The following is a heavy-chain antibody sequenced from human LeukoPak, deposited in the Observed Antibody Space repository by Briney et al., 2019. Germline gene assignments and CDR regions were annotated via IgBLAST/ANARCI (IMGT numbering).Heavy chain of an antibody. CDR1: GGSTSSYY. J-gene: IGHJ6*03. Sequence: SETLSLTCTVSGGSTSSYYWSWIRQSPGKGLECIGYIYYSGSTNYNPSLKSRVTISVDTSKNQFSLKVSSVTAADTAVYYCARVFDSGSQAYFYYMDVWGKGTTVTISS. V-gene: IGHV4-59*01. CDR3: ARVFDSGSQAYFYYMDV. CDR2: IYYSGST. D-gene: IGHD3-10*01.